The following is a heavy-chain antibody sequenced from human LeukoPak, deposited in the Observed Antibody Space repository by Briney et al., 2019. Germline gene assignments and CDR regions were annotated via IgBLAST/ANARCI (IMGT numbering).Heavy chain of an antibody. CDR1: GFTFSSYA. CDR2: IYSGGGT. J-gene: IGHJ3*01. D-gene: IGHD6-19*01. Sequence: PGGSLRLSCAASGFTFSSYAMSWVRQAPGKGLEWVSVIYSGGGTYYAGSVKGRFTISRDNSKNTLYLQMNSLRADDTAVYFCARAVPIGSGWDAFDVWGRGTKVTVSS. CDR3: ARAVPIGSGWDAFDV. V-gene: IGHV3-23*01.